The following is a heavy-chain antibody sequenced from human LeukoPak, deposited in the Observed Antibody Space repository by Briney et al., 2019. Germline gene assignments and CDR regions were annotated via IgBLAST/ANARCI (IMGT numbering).Heavy chain of an antibody. Sequence: AGESLKISCKGSGYRFTSYWIGWVRQMPGKGLEWMGIIYPGDSDTRYSPSFQGQVTISADKSISTAYLQWSSLKASDTAMYYCASGFEPRRNAFDIWGQGTMVTVSS. CDR1: GYRFTSYW. CDR3: ASGFEPRRNAFDI. V-gene: IGHV5-51*01. CDR2: IYPGDSDT. J-gene: IGHJ3*02. D-gene: IGHD3-9*01.